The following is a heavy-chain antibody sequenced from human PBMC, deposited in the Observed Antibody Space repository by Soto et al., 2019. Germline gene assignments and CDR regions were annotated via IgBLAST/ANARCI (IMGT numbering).Heavy chain of an antibody. CDR2: IYPGDSDA. D-gene: IGHD5-12*01. J-gene: IGHJ4*02. CDR1: GYTFSKYW. V-gene: IGHV5-51*01. Sequence: GESLKISCKGSGYTFSKYWIGWVRQTPGKGLEWMGMIYPGDSDARYSPSFEGQVTFSVDKSINTAYLQWNSPKASDTAMYYCARKGGEYTTISDYGGQGTLVPVSS. CDR3: ARKGGEYTTISDY.